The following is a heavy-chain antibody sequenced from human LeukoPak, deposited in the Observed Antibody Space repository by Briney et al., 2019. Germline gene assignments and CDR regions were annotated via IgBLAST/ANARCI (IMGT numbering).Heavy chain of an antibody. V-gene: IGHV4-59*08. D-gene: IGHD5-24*01. J-gene: IGHJ5*02. CDR3: ARHGFRGDGYNWAANWFDP. CDR1: GGSISSYY. Sequence: SETLSHTCTVSGGSISSYYWSWIRQPPGKGLEWIGYIYYSGSTNYNPSLKSRVTISVDTSKNQFSLKLSSVTAADTAVYYCARHGFRGDGYNWAANWFDPWGQGTLVTVSS. CDR2: IYYSGST.